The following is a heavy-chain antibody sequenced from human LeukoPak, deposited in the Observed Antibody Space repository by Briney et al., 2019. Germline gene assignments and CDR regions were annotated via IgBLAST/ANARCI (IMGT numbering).Heavy chain of an antibody. CDR2: ISGYSGNS. Sequence: ASVKVSCKASGYTFTSYGISWVRQAPGQGLEWMGWISGYSGNSNYAQKFQGRVTMTTDTSTSTAYMELRSLRSDDTAVYYCARDPTYYDSSGFPFDYWGQGNMVTVSS. V-gene: IGHV1-18*01. CDR3: ARDPTYYDSSGFPFDY. CDR1: GYTFTSYG. D-gene: IGHD3-22*01. J-gene: IGHJ4*02.